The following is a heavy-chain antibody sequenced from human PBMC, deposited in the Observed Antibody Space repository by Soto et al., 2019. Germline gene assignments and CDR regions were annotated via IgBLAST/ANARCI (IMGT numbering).Heavy chain of an antibody. V-gene: IGHV3-23*01. D-gene: IGHD6-6*01. Sequence: PGGSLRLSCAASGFTFSSYAMSWVRQAPGKGLEWVSAISGSGGSTYYADPVKGRFTISRDNSKNTLYLQMNSLRAEDTAVYYCANPIAARHNYYYYGMDVWGQGTTVTVSS. CDR2: ISGSGGST. CDR3: ANPIAARHNYYYYGMDV. CDR1: GFTFSSYA. J-gene: IGHJ6*02.